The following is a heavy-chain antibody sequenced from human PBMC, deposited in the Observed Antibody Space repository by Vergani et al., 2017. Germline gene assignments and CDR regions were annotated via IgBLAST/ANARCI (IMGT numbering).Heavy chain of an antibody. CDR1: GFTFSSYA. V-gene: IGHV3-23*01. Sequence: EVQLLESGGGLVQPGGSLRLSCAASGFTFSSYAMSWVRQAPGKGLEWVSAISGSGGSPSYADSVKGRFTISRDNSKNTLYLQMNSLRAEDTAVYYCAKSGYFDWLSYYYYYGMDVWGQGTTVTVSS. J-gene: IGHJ6*02. CDR2: ISGSGGSP. CDR3: AKSGYFDWLSYYYYYGMDV. D-gene: IGHD3-9*01.